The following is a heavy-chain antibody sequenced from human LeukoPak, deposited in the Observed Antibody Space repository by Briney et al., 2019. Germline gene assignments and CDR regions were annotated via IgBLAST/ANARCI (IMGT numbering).Heavy chain of an antibody. V-gene: IGHV1-69*02. CDR2: IIPILGIA. D-gene: IGHD3-22*01. J-gene: IGHJ4*02. Sequence: SVKVSCKASGGTFSSYTISWVRQAPGQGLEWMGRIIPILGIAIYAQKFQGRVTITADKSTSTAYMELSSLRSEDTAVYYCASFYYDSSGYLDYWGQGTLVTVSS. CDR3: ASFYYDSSGYLDY. CDR1: GGTFSSYT.